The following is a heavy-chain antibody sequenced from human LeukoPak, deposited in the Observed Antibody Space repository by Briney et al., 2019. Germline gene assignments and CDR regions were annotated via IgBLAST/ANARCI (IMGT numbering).Heavy chain of an antibody. Sequence: SESLSLTCAVYGGSFSGYYWSWIRQPPGKGLEWIGYIYYSGSTNYNPSLKSRATISVDTSKNQFSLKLSSVTAADTAVYYCARDVGVRGVIIMDYWGQGTLVTVSS. J-gene: IGHJ4*02. CDR2: IYYSGST. D-gene: IGHD3-10*01. CDR3: ARDVGVRGVIIMDY. CDR1: GGSFSGYY. V-gene: IGHV4-59*01.